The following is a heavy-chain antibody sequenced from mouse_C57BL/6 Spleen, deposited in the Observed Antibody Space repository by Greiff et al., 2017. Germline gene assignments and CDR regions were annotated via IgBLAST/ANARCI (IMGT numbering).Heavy chain of an antibody. CDR2: FYPGSGSI. J-gene: IGHJ1*03. CDR1: GYTFTEYT. D-gene: IGHD2-5*01. V-gene: IGHV1-62-2*01. Sequence: VQLVESGAELVKPGASVKLSCKASGYTFTEYTIHWVKQRSGQGLEWIGWFYPGSGSIKYNEKFKDKATLTADKSSSTVYMELSRLTSEDSAVYFCARHEEGYYSNRYWYFDVWGTGTTVTVSS. CDR3: ARHEEGYYSNRYWYFDV.